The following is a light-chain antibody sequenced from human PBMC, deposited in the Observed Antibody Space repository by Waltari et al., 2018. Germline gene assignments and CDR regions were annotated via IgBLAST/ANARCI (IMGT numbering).Light chain of an antibody. CDR2: DAS. CDR1: QGINTY. V-gene: IGKV1-17*01. CDR3: LQYNSVPYS. J-gene: IGKJ2*03. Sequence: IQMTQPPSYLSTSVGDRVTSTCRASQGINTYLNWYQQKPGKAPKRLIYDASSLQSGVPSRFSGSASGTLFTLTINSLQPEDFATYYCLQYNSVPYSFGQGTKLEIK.